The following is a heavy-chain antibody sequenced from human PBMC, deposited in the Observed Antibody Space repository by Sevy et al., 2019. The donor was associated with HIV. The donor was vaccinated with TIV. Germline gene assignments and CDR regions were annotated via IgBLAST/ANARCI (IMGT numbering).Heavy chain of an antibody. CDR3: AREESGDSSAYYYFYYGMDA. CDR1: GYTFTAYY. CDR2: IHPKRGVP. Sequence: ASVKVSCKASGYTFTAYYIHWVRQAPGQGLEWMGRIHPKRGVPNYAQKFQGRVTMTRDTSMSTAYMELTRLTSDDTAVYYCAREESGDSSAYYYFYYGMDAWGQGTTVTVSS. D-gene: IGHD3-22*01. J-gene: IGHJ6*02. V-gene: IGHV1-2*06.